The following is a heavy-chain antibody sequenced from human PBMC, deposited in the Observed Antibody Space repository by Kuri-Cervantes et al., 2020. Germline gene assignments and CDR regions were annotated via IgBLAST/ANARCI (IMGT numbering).Heavy chain of an antibody. D-gene: IGHD3-10*01. V-gene: IGHV3-30-3*01. Sequence: GGSLRLSCAASGFTFSSYAMHWVRQAPGKGLEWVAVISYDGSNKYYADSVKGRFTISRDNSKNTLYLQMNSLRAEDTAVYYCARDPPGIMGFGELFFPDYYYYGMDVWGQGTTVTVSS. CDR2: ISYDGSNK. J-gene: IGHJ6*02. CDR1: GFTFSSYA. CDR3: ARDPPGIMGFGELFFPDYYYYGMDV.